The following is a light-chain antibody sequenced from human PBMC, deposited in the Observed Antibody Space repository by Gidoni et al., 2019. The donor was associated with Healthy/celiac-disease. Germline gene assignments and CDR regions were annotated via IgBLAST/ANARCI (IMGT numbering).Light chain of an antibody. Sequence: EIVLTQSPGTLPLSPGERATLSCRASQSVSSSYLAWYQQKPGQAPRLLIYGASSRAPGIPDRFSGSGSGTDFTLTISRLEPEDFAVYYCQQYGSSPITFGQXTRLEIK. CDR3: QQYGSSPIT. J-gene: IGKJ5*01. CDR1: QSVSSSY. V-gene: IGKV3-20*01. CDR2: GAS.